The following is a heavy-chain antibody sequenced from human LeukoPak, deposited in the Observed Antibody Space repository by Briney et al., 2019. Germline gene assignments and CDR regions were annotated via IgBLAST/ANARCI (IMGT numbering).Heavy chain of an antibody. D-gene: IGHD6-13*01. CDR3: ARGIAAAGSPPHFDY. V-gene: IGHV3-21*01. Sequence: PGGSLRLSCAASGFTFSSYSMNWVRQAPGKGLEWVSSISSSSSYIYYADSVKGRFTISRDNARNSLYLQMNSLRAEDTAVYYCARGIAAAGSPPHFDYWGQGTLVTVSS. CDR2: ISSSSSYI. J-gene: IGHJ4*02. CDR1: GFTFSSYS.